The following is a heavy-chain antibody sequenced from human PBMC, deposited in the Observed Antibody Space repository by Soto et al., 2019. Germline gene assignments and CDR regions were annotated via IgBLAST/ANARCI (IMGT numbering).Heavy chain of an antibody. CDR1: GFTFSNAW. D-gene: IGHD6-19*01. CDR2: IKSKTDGGTT. CDR3: TTSIAVAGPLGYFDY. V-gene: IGHV3-15*07. Sequence: GGSLRLSCAASGFTFSNAWMNWVRQAPGKGLEWVGRIKSKTDGGTTDYAAPVKGRFTISRDDSKNTLYLQMNSLKTEDTAVYYCTTSIAVAGPLGYFDYWGQGTLVTVSS. J-gene: IGHJ4*02.